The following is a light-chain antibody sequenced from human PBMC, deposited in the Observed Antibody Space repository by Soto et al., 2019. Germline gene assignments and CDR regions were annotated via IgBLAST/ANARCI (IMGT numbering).Light chain of an antibody. Sequence: DIQMTQSPSSLSASVGDRVTITCRASQGISNFLNWYQQRPGEAPKVLIYAASSLQTGVPSRFSGSGSGTVFTLTINSLQPEDFATYVCQQSFTNPKTFGQGTEVDIK. CDR3: QQSFTNPKT. J-gene: IGKJ1*01. V-gene: IGKV1-39*01. CDR2: AAS. CDR1: QGISNF.